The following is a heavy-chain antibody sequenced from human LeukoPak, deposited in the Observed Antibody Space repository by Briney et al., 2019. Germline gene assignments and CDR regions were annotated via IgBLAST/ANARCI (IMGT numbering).Heavy chain of an antibody. CDR1: GGTFSSYA. J-gene: IGHJ1*01. CDR2: IIPIFGTA. D-gene: IGHD3-22*01. Sequence: GASVKVSCKASGGTFSSYAISWVRQAPGRGLEWMGGIIPIFGTANYAQKFQGRVTITADESTSTAYMELSSLRSEDTAVYYCASPAGTYYYDSSGYYHQYFQHWGQGTLVTVSS. CDR3: ASPAGTYYYDSSGYYHQYFQH. V-gene: IGHV1-69*13.